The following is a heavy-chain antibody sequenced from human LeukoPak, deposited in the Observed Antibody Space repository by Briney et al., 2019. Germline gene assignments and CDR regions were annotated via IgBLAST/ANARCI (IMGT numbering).Heavy chain of an antibody. CDR1: GGSFSGYY. D-gene: IGHD3-22*01. Sequence: SETLSLTCAVYGGSFSGYYWSWIRQPPGKGLEWIGEINHSGSTNYNPSLKSRVTISVDTSKNQFSLKLSSVTAADTAVYYCARGRPGTMIVVVTNLGAFDIWGQGTMVTVSS. CDR3: ARGRPGTMIVVVTNLGAFDI. CDR2: INHSGST. V-gene: IGHV4-34*01. J-gene: IGHJ3*02.